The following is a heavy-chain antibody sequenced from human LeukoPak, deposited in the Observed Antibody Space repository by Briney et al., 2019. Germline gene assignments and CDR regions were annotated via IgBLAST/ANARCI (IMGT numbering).Heavy chain of an antibody. CDR2: ISSSGSTI. V-gene: IGHV3-48*03. CDR3: ARYGREMANFDY. J-gene: IGHJ4*02. CDR1: GFTFSSYE. Sequence: PGGSLRLSCAASGFTFSSYEMNWVRQAPGKGLEWVSYISSSGSTIYYADSVKGRFTISRDNAKNSLYLQMNSLRAEDTAVYYCARYGREMANFDYWGQGTLVTVSS. D-gene: IGHD5-24*01.